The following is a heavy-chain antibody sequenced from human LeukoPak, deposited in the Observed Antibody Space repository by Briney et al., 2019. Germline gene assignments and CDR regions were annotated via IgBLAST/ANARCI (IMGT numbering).Heavy chain of an antibody. V-gene: IGHV4-59*01. D-gene: IGHD6-19*01. J-gene: IGHJ4*02. CDR2: IYYSGST. CDR3: ARRTYSSGWIFDY. Sequence: NPSETLSLTCTVSGGSISSYYWSWIRQPPGKGLEWIGYIYYSGSTNYNPSLKSRVTISVDTSKNQFSLKLSSVTAADTAVHYCARRTYSSGWIFDYWGQGTLVTVSS. CDR1: GGSISSYY.